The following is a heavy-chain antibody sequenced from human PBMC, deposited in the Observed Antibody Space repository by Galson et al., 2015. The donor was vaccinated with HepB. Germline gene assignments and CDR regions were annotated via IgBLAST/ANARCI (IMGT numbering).Heavy chain of an antibody. J-gene: IGHJ6*03. CDR1: GLTFSSYA. D-gene: IGHD2-21*01. Sequence: LRLSCAASGLTFSSYAMSWVRQAPGKGLEWVSAISGSGGSTYYADSVKGRFTISRDNSKNTLYLQMNSLRAEDTAVYYCAKPPVVIAVFHYMDVWGKGTTVTVSS. V-gene: IGHV3-23*01. CDR3: AKPPVVIAVFHYMDV. CDR2: ISGSGGST.